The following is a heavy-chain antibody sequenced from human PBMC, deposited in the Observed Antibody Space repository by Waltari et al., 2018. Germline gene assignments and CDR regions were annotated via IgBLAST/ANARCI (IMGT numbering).Heavy chain of an antibody. CDR3: AGRIAAAPIDFDY. J-gene: IGHJ4*02. CDR1: GGSISSSRYY. Sequence: QLQLQESGPGLVKPSETLSLTCTVSGGSISSSRYYWGWIRQPPGKGLEWIGSIYYSGSTYYNPSLKSRVTISVDTSKNQFSLKLSSVTAADTAVYYCAGRIAAAPIDFDYWGQGTLVTVSS. V-gene: IGHV4-39*01. CDR2: IYYSGST. D-gene: IGHD6-13*01.